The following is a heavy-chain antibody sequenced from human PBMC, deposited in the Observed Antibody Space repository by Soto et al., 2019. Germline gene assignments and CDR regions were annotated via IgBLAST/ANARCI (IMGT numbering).Heavy chain of an antibody. CDR1: GYTFTSYY. J-gene: IGHJ3*02. CDR3: AADNYYDINGYRSAAFDI. Sequence: ASVKVSFKASGYTFTSYYMHWVRQAPGQGLEWMGIINPSGGSTSYAQKFQGRVTMTRDTSTSTVYMELSSLRSEDTAVYYCAADNYYDINGYRSAAFDIWGQGTMVTVSS. CDR2: INPSGGST. V-gene: IGHV1-46*01. D-gene: IGHD3-22*01.